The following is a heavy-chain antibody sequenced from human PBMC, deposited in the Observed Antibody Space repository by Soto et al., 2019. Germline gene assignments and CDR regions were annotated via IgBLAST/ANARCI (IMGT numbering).Heavy chain of an antibody. Sequence: EVQLVESGGGLAQPGGSLRVSCAASGFSFSNYLMHWVRQVPGKGLVWVSRINSDGSSTNYADSVKGRFTISRDNAKNTLNLQMSSLRAEYTAVYFCARGRGSSGWYFDYWGQGTLVTVSS. CDR3: ARGRGSSGWYFDY. V-gene: IGHV3-74*01. J-gene: IGHJ4*02. D-gene: IGHD6-19*01. CDR1: GFSFSNYL. CDR2: INSDGSST.